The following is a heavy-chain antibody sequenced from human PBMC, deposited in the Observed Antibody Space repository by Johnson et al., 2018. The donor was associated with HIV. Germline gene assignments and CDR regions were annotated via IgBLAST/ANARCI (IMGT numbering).Heavy chain of an antibody. J-gene: IGHJ3*02. V-gene: IGHV3-73*01. CDR1: GFTFSGSA. CDR3: ARARRAAAQRDAFDN. D-gene: IGHD6-13*01. CDR2: IRSKANSYAT. Sequence: VQLVESGGGLVKPGGSLRLSCAASGFTFSGSAMHWVRQASGKGLEWVGRIRSKANSYATAYAASVKGRFTISRDDSKNTAYLQMNSLIGEDTAVYYCARARRAAAQRDAFDNWGQGTMVTVSS.